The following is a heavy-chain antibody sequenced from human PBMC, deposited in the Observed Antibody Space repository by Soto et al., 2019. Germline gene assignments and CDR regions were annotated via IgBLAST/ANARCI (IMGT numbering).Heavy chain of an antibody. CDR1: GYTFTAYY. D-gene: IGHD3-3*01. Sequence: QVQLVQSGAEVKKPGASVKVSCKASGYTFTAYYMHWVRQAPGQGLEWMGWINPSCGGTNYAQKFQGWDIMTRDTSHSKPYLQLSRLRSDATAIYYCARGPGDFWSGYFDYWGQGTLVTVSS. CDR3: ARGPGDFWSGYFDY. V-gene: IGHV1-2*04. J-gene: IGHJ4*02. CDR2: INPSCGGT.